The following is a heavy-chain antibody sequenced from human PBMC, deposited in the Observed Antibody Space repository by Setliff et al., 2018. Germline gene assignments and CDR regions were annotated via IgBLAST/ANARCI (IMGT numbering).Heavy chain of an antibody. CDR3: ARVAPHYYDSSGTNWFDP. J-gene: IGHJ5*02. CDR2: INPNSGGT. D-gene: IGHD3-22*01. V-gene: IGHV1-2*02. CDR1: GYTFTGYY. Sequence: ASVKVSCKASGYTFTGYYMHWVRQAPGQGLEWMGWINPNSGGTNYAQKFQGRVTMTRDTSISTAYMELSRLRSDDTAVYYCARVAPHYYDSSGTNWFDPWGQGIQVTVSS.